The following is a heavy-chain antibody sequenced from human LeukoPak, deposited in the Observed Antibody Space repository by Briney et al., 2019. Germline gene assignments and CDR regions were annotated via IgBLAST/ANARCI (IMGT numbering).Heavy chain of an antibody. CDR3: ARDSAYGSGSYYNPNWFDP. D-gene: IGHD3-10*01. V-gene: IGHV3-48*03. Sequence: GGSLRLSCAASGFIFSSYEMNWVRQAPGKGLEWVSYISTSGSTIYYADSVKGRFTISRDNAKKSLYLQMSSLRAEDTAVYYCARDSAYGSGSYYNPNWFDPWGQGTLVTVSS. CDR2: ISTSGSTI. J-gene: IGHJ5*02. CDR1: GFIFSSYE.